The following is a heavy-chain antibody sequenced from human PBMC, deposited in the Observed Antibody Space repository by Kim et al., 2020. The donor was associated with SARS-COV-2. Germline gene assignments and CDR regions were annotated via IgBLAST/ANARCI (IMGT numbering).Heavy chain of an antibody. V-gene: IGHV4-39*01. CDR2: INYSDNT. CDR1: GVSISSNSYY. J-gene: IGHJ4*02. CDR3: ARHLRQWLGTTLYYFDY. D-gene: IGHD6-19*01. Sequence: SETLSLTCTVSGVSISSNSYYWVWNRQPPGKGLEWIVTINYSDNTYYNPSLRSRVTISVYTSKNQFSLKLSSVTAADTAVSYCARHLRQWLGTTLYYFDYWGQGTLVTVSS.